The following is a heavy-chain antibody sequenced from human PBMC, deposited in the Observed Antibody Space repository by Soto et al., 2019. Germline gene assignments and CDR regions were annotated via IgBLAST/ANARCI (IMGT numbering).Heavy chain of an antibody. J-gene: IGHJ4*02. V-gene: IGHV1-8*01. CDR3: AGERSSGWEVDY. CDR2: MNPNSGNT. CDR1: GNTFTSYD. Sequence: QVQLVQSGAEVKKPGASVKVSCKASGNTFTSYDINWVRQATGQGLEWMGWMNPNSGNTGSAQKFQGSVTMTRNTSLSTAYMELSSLRSAAPAVYSWAGERSSGWEVDYWGQGTLVTVSS. D-gene: IGHD6-19*01.